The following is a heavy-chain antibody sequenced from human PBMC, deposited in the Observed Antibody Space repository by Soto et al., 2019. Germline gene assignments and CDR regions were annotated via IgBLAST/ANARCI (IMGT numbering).Heavy chain of an antibody. Sequence: TSETLSLTCTVSGGSISSYCWSCIRQPPGKGLEWIGYIYYSGSTNYNPSLKSRVTISVDTSKNQFSLKLSSVTAADTAVYYCARDVTAAGLIDYWGQGTLVTVSS. CDR1: GGSISSYC. CDR3: ARDVTAAGLIDY. D-gene: IGHD6-13*01. V-gene: IGHV4-59*01. CDR2: IYYSGST. J-gene: IGHJ4*02.